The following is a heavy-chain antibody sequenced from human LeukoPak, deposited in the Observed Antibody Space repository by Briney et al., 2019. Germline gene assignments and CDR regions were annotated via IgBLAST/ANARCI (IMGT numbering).Heavy chain of an antibody. Sequence: ASVKVSCKASGYTFTSYDINWVRQATGQGLEWMGWMNPNSGNTGYAQKFQGRVTMTRNTSISAAYMELSSLRSEDTAVYYCARVRAKGSWYGLGYWGQGTLVTVSS. J-gene: IGHJ4*02. V-gene: IGHV1-8*01. D-gene: IGHD6-13*01. CDR1: GYTFTSYD. CDR2: MNPNSGNT. CDR3: ARVRAKGSWYGLGY.